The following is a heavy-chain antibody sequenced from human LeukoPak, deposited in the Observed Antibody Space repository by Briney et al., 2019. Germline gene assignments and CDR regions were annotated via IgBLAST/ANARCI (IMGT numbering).Heavy chain of an antibody. D-gene: IGHD6-19*01. CDR3: AESSGGY. V-gene: IGHV3-23*01. Sequence: GGSLRVSCAASGFIVSSNYMSWVRQAPGKGLEWVSFISGSSGTIYYADSVKGRFTISRDNSKNTLYLQMNSLRAEDTAVYYCAESSGGYWGQGTLVTVSS. CDR1: GFIVSSNY. J-gene: IGHJ4*02. CDR2: ISGSSGTI.